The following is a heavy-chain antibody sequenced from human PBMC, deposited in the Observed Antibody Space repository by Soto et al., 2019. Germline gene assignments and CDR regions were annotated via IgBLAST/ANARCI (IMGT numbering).Heavy chain of an antibody. CDR1: GVTVSSGCYH. CDR2: SYPTGIT. Sequence: ASENLSFTCCVSGVTVSSGCYHLSWIRQPPGKGLQRIGNSYPTGITKYNPALRSRVHIYVHTSKNKFSLNLKYVTAADTAVYYCARDRGTDDSWGQGTLVTVS. J-gene: IGHJ4*02. CDR3: ARDRGTDDS. V-gene: IGHV4-61*01.